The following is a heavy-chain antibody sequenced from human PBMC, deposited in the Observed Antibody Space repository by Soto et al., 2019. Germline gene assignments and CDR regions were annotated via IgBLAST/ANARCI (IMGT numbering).Heavy chain of an antibody. D-gene: IGHD6-6*01. J-gene: IGHJ5*02. CDR3: ARKYSSSSWFDP. Sequence: ASVKVSCKASGYTFTSYDINWVRQAPGQGLEWMGWISTYNGDTNYAQQLQGRVTMTTDTSTSTAYMELRSLRSDDTAVYYCARKYSSSSWFDPWGQGTLVTVSS. CDR1: GYTFTSYD. CDR2: ISTYNGDT. V-gene: IGHV1-18*01.